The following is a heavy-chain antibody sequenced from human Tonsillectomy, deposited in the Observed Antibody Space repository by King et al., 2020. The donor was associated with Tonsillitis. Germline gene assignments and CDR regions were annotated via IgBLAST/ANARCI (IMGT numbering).Heavy chain of an antibody. Sequence: QLVQSGAEVKKPGESLKISCKGSGYTFTSYWIAWVRQAPGKGLEWMGITYPANSDTRYSPAFQGQVTISADKSISTAYLQWSSLKASDTAMYYCARLRDSSGYYGEAFWGPGTLVTVSS. CDR2: TYPANSDT. CDR1: GYTFTSYW. D-gene: IGHD6-19*01. J-gene: IGHJ4*02. V-gene: IGHV5-51*01. CDR3: ARLRDSSGYYGEAF.